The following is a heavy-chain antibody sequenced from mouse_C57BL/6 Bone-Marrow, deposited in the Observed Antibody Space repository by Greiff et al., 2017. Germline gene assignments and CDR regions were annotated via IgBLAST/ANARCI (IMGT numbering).Heavy chain of an antibody. V-gene: IGHV3-5*02. J-gene: IGHJ1*01. CDR1: GISITTGNYR. CDR2: IYYSGTT. CDR3: ARDLGGYRGWYFDV. Sequence: EVKLVESGPGLVKPSQTVSLTCTVTGISITTGNYRWSWIRQFPGNKLEWIGYIYYSGTTTYNPSHTSRTTFTRDTSKNQFFLEMNSLTAEDTATYYCARDLGGYRGWYFDVWGAGTTVTVSS. D-gene: IGHD1-1*02.